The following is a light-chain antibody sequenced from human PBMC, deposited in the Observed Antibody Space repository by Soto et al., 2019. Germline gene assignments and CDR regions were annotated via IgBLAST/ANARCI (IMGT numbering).Light chain of an antibody. V-gene: IGKV1-27*01. J-gene: IGKJ1*01. CDR2: AAS. CDR1: QGINTY. Sequence: DIQMTQSPSSLSASVGDRVTITCRASQGINTYLAWYQQKPGKVPKLLIYAASTMQSGFPSRFSGSGSGTDLTLTISSLQPEDVATYYWQKYNSDSWTFGQGTKVEIK. CDR3: QKYNSDSWT.